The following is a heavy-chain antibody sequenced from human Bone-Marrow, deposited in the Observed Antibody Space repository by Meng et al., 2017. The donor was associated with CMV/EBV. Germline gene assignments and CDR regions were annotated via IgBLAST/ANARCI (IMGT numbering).Heavy chain of an antibody. CDR3: ARSDYDFWSGTPDYHGMDV. J-gene: IGHJ6*02. D-gene: IGHD3-3*01. V-gene: IGHV3-53*05. CDR1: GFTFSSYS. Sequence: GESLKISCAASGFTFSSYSMHWVRQAPGKALEWVSVILRGGSVEYADTIKGRATISRDNSENTVYLQVNSLRADDTGIYYCARSDYDFWSGTPDYHGMDVWGQGTTVTVSS. CDR2: ILRGGSV.